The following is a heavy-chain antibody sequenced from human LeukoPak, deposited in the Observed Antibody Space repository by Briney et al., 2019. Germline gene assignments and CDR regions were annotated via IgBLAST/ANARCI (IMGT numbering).Heavy chain of an antibody. D-gene: IGHD5-18*01. J-gene: IGHJ4*02. V-gene: IGHV3-23*01. CDR3: AKEGESGYSYYYYFDY. CDR2: ISGSGGST. CDR1: GFTFSDYY. Sequence: GGSLRLSCAASGFTFSDYYMTWIRQAPGKGLEWVSAISGSGGSTYYADSVKGRFTISRDNSKNTLYLQMNSLRAEDTAVYYCAKEGESGYSYYYYFDYWGQGTLVTVSS.